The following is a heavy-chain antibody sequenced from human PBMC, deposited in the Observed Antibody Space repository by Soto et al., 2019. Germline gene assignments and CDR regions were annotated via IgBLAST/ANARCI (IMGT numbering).Heavy chain of an antibody. J-gene: IGHJ4*02. CDR2: SNHVGST. CDR1: GGSFSGYH. D-gene: IGHD5-18*01. Sequence: PSETLSLTCAVYGGSFSGYHWSWIRQPPGKGLEWIGESNHVGSTNYNPSLKSRVTMSVDPSKNQFSLRLTSVTAADTAVYYCARVLIAGVTTDWGQGTLVTVSS. CDR3: ARVLIAGVTTD. V-gene: IGHV4-34*01.